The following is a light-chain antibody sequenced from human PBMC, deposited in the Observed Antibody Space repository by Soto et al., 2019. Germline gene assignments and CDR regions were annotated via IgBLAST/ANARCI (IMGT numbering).Light chain of an antibody. V-gene: IGKV1-39*01. CDR1: QSISSY. CDR2: AAS. CDR3: QQSYNAPQT. Sequence: DFQMTQSPSSLSAAVGDRVTITCRASQSISSYLNWYQQKPGKAPKLLVFAASSLLSGVPSRYSGSGSGTELTLTISSLQPEDFATYYCQQSYNAPQTFGQGSKVEIK. J-gene: IGKJ1*01.